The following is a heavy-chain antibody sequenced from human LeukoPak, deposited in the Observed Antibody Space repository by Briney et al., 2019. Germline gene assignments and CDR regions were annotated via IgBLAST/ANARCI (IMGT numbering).Heavy chain of an antibody. J-gene: IGHJ4*02. V-gene: IGHV3-53*01. D-gene: IGHD2-2*01. CDR3: ARSTDY. CDR1: GFTFSSYA. Sequence: PGGSLRLSCAASGFTFSSYAMSWVRQAPGKGLEWVSVIDTGGTAYYADSVKGRFTISRDNSKNTLYLQMNSLRVEDTAVYYCARSTDYWGQGTLVTVSS. CDR2: IDTGGTA.